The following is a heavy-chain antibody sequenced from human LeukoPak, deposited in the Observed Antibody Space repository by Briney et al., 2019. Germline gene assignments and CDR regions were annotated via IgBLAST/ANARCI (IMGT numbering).Heavy chain of an antibody. CDR3: ARRQYYDSTGYFAL. CDR1: GGSISSDHW. Sequence: PSGTLSLTCAVSGGSISSDHWWSWVRQPPGKGLEWIGEIYPGGTTNFNPSLNSRVSISIDKSKNQFSLKLSSVTAADTAVYYCARRQYYDSTGYFALWGRGTLVTVSS. V-gene: IGHV4-4*02. D-gene: IGHD3-22*01. J-gene: IGHJ2*01. CDR2: IYPGGTT.